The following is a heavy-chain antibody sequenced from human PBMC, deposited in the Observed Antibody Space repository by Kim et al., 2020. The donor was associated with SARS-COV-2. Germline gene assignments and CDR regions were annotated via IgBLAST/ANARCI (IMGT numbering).Heavy chain of an antibody. CDR3: ARHGDYYDSPPGY. J-gene: IGHJ4*02. Sequence: GESLKISCKGSGYIFTNYWITWVRQMPGKGLEWVGRIDPSDSYTKYSPSFQGHVTISTDKSISTAYLQWSSLKASDTAIYYCARHGDYYDSPPGYWGQGTLVTVSS. D-gene: IGHD3-22*01. CDR1: GYIFTNYW. CDR2: IDPSDSYT. V-gene: IGHV5-10-1*01.